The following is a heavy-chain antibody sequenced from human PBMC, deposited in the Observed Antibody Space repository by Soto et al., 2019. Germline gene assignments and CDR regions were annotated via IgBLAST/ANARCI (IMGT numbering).Heavy chain of an antibody. CDR1: GFTFSSYW. J-gene: IGHJ3*02. V-gene: IGHV3-7*01. CDR3: ARVLGTHTVTTVDAFDI. D-gene: IGHD4-17*01. CDR2: IKQDGSEK. Sequence: QSGGSLRLSCAASGFTFSSYWMSWVRQAPGKGLEWVANIKQDGSEKYYVDSVKGRFTISRDNAKNSLYLQMNSLRAEDTAVHYCARVLGTHTVTTVDAFDIWGQGTMVTVS.